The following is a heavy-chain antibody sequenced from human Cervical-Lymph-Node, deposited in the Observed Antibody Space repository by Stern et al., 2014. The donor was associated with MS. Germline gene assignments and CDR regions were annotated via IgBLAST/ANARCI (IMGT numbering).Heavy chain of an antibody. J-gene: IGHJ4*02. CDR3: ARSPRYPDFPSHFDY. CDR1: GGTLNTYT. D-gene: IGHD2/OR15-2a*01. CDR2: IIPIFGTA. V-gene: IGHV1-69*15. Sequence: VQLVQSGTEVKKPGSSVKVSCKASGGTLNTYTITWVRQAPGQGLEWVGTIIPIFGTAKFAQKFQGRVTFTADDSTSTAYMEMNSRKPEDAAVSYCARSPRYPDFPSHFDYWGQGTLAPFPS.